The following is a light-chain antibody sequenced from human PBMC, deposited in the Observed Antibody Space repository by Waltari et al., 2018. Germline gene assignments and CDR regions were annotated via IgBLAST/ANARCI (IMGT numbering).Light chain of an antibody. CDR1: QSVSSN. Sequence: EIVMTKSPATLSVSPGERATLSCRASQSVSSNLAWYQQKPGQAPRLLIYGASTRATGIPARFSGSGSGTEFTLTISSLQSEDFAVYCCQQYNNWPRTFGQGTKVEIK. J-gene: IGKJ1*01. V-gene: IGKV3-15*01. CDR2: GAS. CDR3: QQYNNWPRT.